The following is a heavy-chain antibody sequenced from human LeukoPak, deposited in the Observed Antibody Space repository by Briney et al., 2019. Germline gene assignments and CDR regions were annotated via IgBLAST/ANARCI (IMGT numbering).Heavy chain of an antibody. CDR2: IIPILGIA. J-gene: IGHJ6*02. CDR1: GGTFSRYA. V-gene: IGHV1-69*04. Sequence: SVKVSYKASGGTFSRYAISWVRLAPGQGLEWMGRIIPILGIANYAQKFQGRVTITADKSTSTAYMELSSLRSEDTSVYYCAREVSVVVPAAKRGANYNYGMDVWGQGTTVTVSS. CDR3: AREVSVVVPAAKRGANYNYGMDV. D-gene: IGHD2-2*01.